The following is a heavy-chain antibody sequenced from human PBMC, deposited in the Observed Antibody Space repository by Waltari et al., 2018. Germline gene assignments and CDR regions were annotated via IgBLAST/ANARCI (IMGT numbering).Heavy chain of an antibody. V-gene: IGHV4-59*01. CDR1: GGSISSYY. CDR3: AREGVGGGDCPTPDLCYYYMDV. D-gene: IGHD2-21*01. Sequence: QVQLPESGPGLVKPSATLSLTCTVSGGSISSYYWSWLRQPPGTGLEWIGYIYYSGSTNYNPSLKSRVTISVDTSKNQFSLKLSSVTAADTAVYYCAREGVGGGDCPTPDLCYYYMDVWGKGTTVTVSS. J-gene: IGHJ6*03. CDR2: IYYSGST.